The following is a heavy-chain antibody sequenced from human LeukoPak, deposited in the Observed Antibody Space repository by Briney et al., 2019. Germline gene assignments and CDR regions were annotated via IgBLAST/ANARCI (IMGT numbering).Heavy chain of an antibody. CDR2: IYYSGST. D-gene: IGHD3-10*01. CDR1: GDSMSSYY. J-gene: IGHJ5*02. V-gene: IGHV4-59*08. Sequence: PSETLSLTCTVSGDSMSSYYWSWIRQPPGKGLEWIGHIYYSGSTDYNPSLKSRLTISVDTSKNQFSLKLSSVTAADTAVYYCARHITMVRGPPGGFDPWGQGALVTVSS. CDR3: ARHITMVRGPPGGFDP.